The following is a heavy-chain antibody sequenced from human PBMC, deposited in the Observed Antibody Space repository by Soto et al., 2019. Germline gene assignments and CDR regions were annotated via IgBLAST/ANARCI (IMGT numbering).Heavy chain of an antibody. D-gene: IGHD2-15*01. V-gene: IGHV3-53*01. J-gene: IGHJ5*02. Sequence: EVQLVESGGGLIQPGGSLTLSCAASGVSVSGDYMTWVRQAPGKGLEWVSVIYVGVTTSYAESVKGRFIVSRDNSKNTLYLHMNSLRVEDTAFYYCARGAGYCTGGSCYGRDWFDPWGQGVLVTVST. CDR1: GVSVSGDY. CDR3: ARGAGYCTGGSCYGRDWFDP. CDR2: IYVGVTT.